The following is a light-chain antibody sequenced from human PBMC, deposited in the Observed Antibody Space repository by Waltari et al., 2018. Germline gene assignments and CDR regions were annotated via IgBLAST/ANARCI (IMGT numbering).Light chain of an antibody. V-gene: IGLV10-54*01. CDR2: RNN. Sequence: QAGLTQPPSVSKSLRQTATLTCTGHINNVVHHGPAWLQQHQGHPPQLLSYRNNNRPSGISERLSASRSGNIASLTITGLQPEDEADYYCSAWDSSLSAWVFGGGTKLTVL. CDR3: SAWDSSLSAWV. CDR1: INNVVHHG. J-gene: IGLJ3*02.